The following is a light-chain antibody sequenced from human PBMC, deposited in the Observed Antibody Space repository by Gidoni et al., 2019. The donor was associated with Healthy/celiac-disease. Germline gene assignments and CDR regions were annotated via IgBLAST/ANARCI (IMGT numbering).Light chain of an antibody. Sequence: DIQMTHAPSSLSASVGDRVTSTCRASQSSSSYLNWYQQKPGKAPKLLIYAASSLQSGVPSRFSGSGSGTDFTLTISSLQPEDFATYYCQQSYSTLGTFGQGTKLEIK. J-gene: IGKJ2*01. CDR1: QSSSSY. CDR2: AAS. CDR3: QQSYSTLGT. V-gene: IGKV1-39*01.